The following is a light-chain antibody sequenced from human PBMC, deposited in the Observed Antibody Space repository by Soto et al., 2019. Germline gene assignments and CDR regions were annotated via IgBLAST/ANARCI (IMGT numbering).Light chain of an antibody. V-gene: IGLV1-47*01. CDR1: SSNIGGNY. J-gene: IGLJ3*02. CDR2: RNN. Sequence: QSALTQPPSASGTPGQGVIISCSGSSSNIGGNYVYWYQQLPGAAPKLVISRNNQRPSGVPDRFSGSKSGTSASLAISGLRSEDEGDYYCAAWDDSLTGRLFGGGTKLTVL. CDR3: AAWDDSLTGRL.